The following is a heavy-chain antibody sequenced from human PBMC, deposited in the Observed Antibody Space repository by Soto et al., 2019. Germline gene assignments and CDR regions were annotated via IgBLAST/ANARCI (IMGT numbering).Heavy chain of an antibody. V-gene: IGHV1-46*03. CDR2: INPSGGST. CDR1: GYPFTSYY. CDR3: TRLSTGPPKAFDI. Sequence: ASLKVSCKSSGYPFTSYYIHWVRQAPGQGLEWMGIINPSGGSTTYAQKFQGRVTMTRDTSTSTVYMEVSSLRSEDTAVYYCTRLSTGPPKAFDIWGQGTMVTVSS. J-gene: IGHJ3*02. D-gene: IGHD2-2*01.